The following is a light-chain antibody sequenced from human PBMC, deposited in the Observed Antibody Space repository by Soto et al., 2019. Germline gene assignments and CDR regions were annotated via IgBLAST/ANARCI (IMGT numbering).Light chain of an antibody. Sequence: QSALTQPASVSGSPGQSITISCTGTSSDVGGYTHVSWYQHHPGKAPKRIIYEVTKRPSGVSNRFSGSKSGDTASLTISGLQAEDEADYYCSSHTASTTRIFGTGTKLTVL. CDR3: SSHTASTTRI. V-gene: IGLV2-14*01. CDR2: EVT. CDR1: SSDVGGYTH. J-gene: IGLJ1*01.